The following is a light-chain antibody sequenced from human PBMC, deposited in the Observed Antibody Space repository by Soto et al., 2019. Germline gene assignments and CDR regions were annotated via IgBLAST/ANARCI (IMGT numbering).Light chain of an antibody. Sequence: DIQMTQSPSTLSASVGDTVTVTCRASQSVSGWLAWYQQKPGEAPKLLIYDASKLETGVPSRFSGSGSGTDFTITITSLQPEDIATYYCQQYDTLQFTFGPGTKVHIK. CDR3: QQYDTLQFT. CDR1: QSVSGW. J-gene: IGKJ3*01. V-gene: IGKV1-33*01. CDR2: DAS.